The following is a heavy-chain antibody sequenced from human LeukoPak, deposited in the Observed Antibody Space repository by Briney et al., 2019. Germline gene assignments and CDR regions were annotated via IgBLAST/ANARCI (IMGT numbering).Heavy chain of an antibody. CDR2: IRSKANSYAT. CDR3: TRPPYYDSSGSQGL. J-gene: IGHJ4*02. Sequence: PGGSLRLSCAASGFTFSGSAMHWVRQASGKGLEWVGRIRSKANSYATAYAASVKGRFTISRDDSKNTAYLQMNSLKTEDTAVYYCTRPPYYDSSGSQGLWGQGTLVTVSS. CDR1: GFTFSGSA. D-gene: IGHD3-22*01. V-gene: IGHV3-73*01.